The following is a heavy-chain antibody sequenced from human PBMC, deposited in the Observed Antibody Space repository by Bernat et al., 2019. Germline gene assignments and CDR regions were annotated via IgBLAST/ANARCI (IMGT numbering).Heavy chain of an antibody. CDR2: FYYSGST. CDR3: SSKLGPDQWYFDL. V-gene: IGHV4-39*01. J-gene: IGHJ2*01. D-gene: IGHD7-27*01. Sequence: QLQLQESGPGLVKPSETLSLTCTVSGGSISSRSYYWGWIRQPPGKGLEWIGSFYYSGSTYYNPSLKSRVTISIDTSKNQFSLKLGSVTAADTAVYYCSSKLGPDQWYFDLWGRGTLVTVSS. CDR1: GGSISSRSYY.